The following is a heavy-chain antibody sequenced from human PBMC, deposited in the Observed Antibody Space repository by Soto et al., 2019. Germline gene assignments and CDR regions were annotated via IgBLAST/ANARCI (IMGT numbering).Heavy chain of an antibody. CDR3: ARASVDYGSGPPPPPDP. CDR2: ISAYNGNT. Sequence: VASVKVSCKASGYTFTSYGISWVRQAPGQGLEWMGWISAYNGNTNYAQKLQGRVTMTTDTSTSTAYMELRSLRSDDTAVYYCARASVDYGSGPPPPPDPWGQGTLVTVSS. D-gene: IGHD3-10*01. V-gene: IGHV1-18*01. CDR1: GYTFTSYG. J-gene: IGHJ5*02.